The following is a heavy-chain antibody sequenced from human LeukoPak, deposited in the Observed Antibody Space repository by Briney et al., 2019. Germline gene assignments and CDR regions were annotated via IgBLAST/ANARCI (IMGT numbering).Heavy chain of an antibody. CDR1: GGSISSCY. V-gene: IGHV4-59*01. CDR2: IYYSGST. J-gene: IGHJ4*02. D-gene: IGHD3-10*01. CDR3: ARAVLLWFGELQYYFDY. Sequence: SETLSLTCTVSGGSISSCYWSWIRQPPGKGLEWIGYIYYSGSTNYNPSLKSRVTISVDTSKNQFSLKLSSVTAADTAVYYCARAVLLWFGELQYYFDYWGQGTLVTVSS.